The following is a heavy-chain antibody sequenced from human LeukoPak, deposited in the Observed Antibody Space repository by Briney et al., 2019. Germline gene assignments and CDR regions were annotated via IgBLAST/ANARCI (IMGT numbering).Heavy chain of an antibody. CDR3: ARERIVGATPSFDY. CDR2: INPNSGGT. J-gene: IGHJ4*02. V-gene: IGHV1-2*02. D-gene: IGHD1-26*01. Sequence: ASVKVSCKASGYTFTGYYMHWVRQAPGQGLEWMGWINPNSGGTNYAQKFQGRVTMTRDTSISTAYMELSRLRSDDTAVCYCARERIVGATPSFDYWGQGTLVTVSS. CDR1: GYTFTGYY.